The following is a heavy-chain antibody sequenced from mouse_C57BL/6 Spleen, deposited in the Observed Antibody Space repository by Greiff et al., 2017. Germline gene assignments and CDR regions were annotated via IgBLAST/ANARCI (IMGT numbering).Heavy chain of an antibody. J-gene: IGHJ1*03. D-gene: IGHD1-1*01. CDR2: INPNYGTT. V-gene: IGHV1-39*01. CDR1: GYSFTDYN. CDR3: ARTGAYYGSSHWYFDV. Sequence: VQLQQSGPELVKPGASVKISCKASGYSFTDYNMNWVKQSNGKSLEWIGVINPNYGTTSYNQQFKGKATLPVDQSSSTAYMQLNSLTSEDSAVYYCARTGAYYGSSHWYFDVWGTGTTVTVSS.